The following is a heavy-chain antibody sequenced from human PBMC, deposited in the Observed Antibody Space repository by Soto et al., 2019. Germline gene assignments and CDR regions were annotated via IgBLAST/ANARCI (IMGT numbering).Heavy chain of an antibody. Sequence: SETLSLTCTVSGGSISSFYWSWIRQPPGKGLEWIGYIYYSGSTNYNPSLKSRVTISVDTSKNQFSLKLSSVTAADTAVYYCARAGIVVVPAANGDAFDIWGQGTMVTVSS. V-gene: IGHV4-59*12. D-gene: IGHD2-2*01. J-gene: IGHJ3*02. CDR2: IYYSGST. CDR1: GGSISSFY. CDR3: ARAGIVVVPAANGDAFDI.